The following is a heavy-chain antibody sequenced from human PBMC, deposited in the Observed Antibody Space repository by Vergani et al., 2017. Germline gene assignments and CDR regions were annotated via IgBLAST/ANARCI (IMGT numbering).Heavy chain of an antibody. V-gene: IGHV4-31*02. CDR3: ARAPVAGNCFDP. J-gene: IGHJ5*02. Sequence: QVQLPESGPGLVKPSQTLSLTCFVSGGSISSGGYFWSWIRQHPGKGLEWLGYISYTGSTTYNPSLKSRIIISVDTTKNQFSLKLTSVTAADTAIYYCARAPVAGNCFDPWGQGTLVTVSS. CDR2: ISYTGST. D-gene: IGHD6-19*01. CDR1: GGSISSGGYF.